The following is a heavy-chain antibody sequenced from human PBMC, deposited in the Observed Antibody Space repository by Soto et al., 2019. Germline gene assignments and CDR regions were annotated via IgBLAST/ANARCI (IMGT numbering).Heavy chain of an antibody. D-gene: IGHD6-6*01. CDR2: ISGSGGST. CDR1: GFTFSSYA. Sequence: EVQLLESGGGLVQPGGSLRLSCAASGFTFSSYAMSWVRQAPGKGLEWVSAISGSGGSTYYADSVKGRFTISRDNSKNTLYLQMNSLRAEDTAVYYCAKDSHGSYSRSSGYFDLWGRGTLVTVSS. V-gene: IGHV3-23*01. J-gene: IGHJ2*01. CDR3: AKDSHGSYSRSSGYFDL.